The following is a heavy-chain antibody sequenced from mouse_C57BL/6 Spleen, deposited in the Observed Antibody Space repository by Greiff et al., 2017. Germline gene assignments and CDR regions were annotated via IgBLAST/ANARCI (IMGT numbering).Heavy chain of an antibody. CDR3: ARYGNYEGFAY. CDR2: INPNNGGT. V-gene: IGHV1-18*01. J-gene: IGHJ3*01. Sequence: EVQLQQSGPELVKPGASVKIPCKASGYTFTDYNMDWVKQSPGKSLEWIGDINPNNGGTIYNQKFKGKATLTVDKSSSTAYMELRSLTSEDTAVYYCARYGNYEGFAYWGQGTLVTVSA. D-gene: IGHD2-1*01. CDR1: GYTFTDYN.